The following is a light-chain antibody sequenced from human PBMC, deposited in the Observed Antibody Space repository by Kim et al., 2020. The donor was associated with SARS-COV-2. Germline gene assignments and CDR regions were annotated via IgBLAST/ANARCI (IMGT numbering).Light chain of an antibody. V-gene: IGLV1-51*01. J-gene: IGLJ1*01. CDR1: YSNMETNL. Sequence: GQKVTISCSGSYSNMETNLVCWYQQVPGTAPKLLIYANDRRPSGIPDRFSGSKSGTSATLDITGLQTGDEADYYCESWDSSLSVHVFGTGTKVTVL. CDR3: ESWDSSLSVHV. CDR2: AND.